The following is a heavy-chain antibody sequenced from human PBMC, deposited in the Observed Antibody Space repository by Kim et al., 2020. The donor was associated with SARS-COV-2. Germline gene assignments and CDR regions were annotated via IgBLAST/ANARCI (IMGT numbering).Heavy chain of an antibody. Sequence: YCARSVKGRFTISRDHPQNTLYLRMNSLRVEDTAMYYCVKDWKSGDGDYEYWGQGSLVTVSS. CDR3: VKDWKSGDGDYEY. V-gene: IGHV3-23*01. J-gene: IGHJ4*02. D-gene: IGHD5-12*01.